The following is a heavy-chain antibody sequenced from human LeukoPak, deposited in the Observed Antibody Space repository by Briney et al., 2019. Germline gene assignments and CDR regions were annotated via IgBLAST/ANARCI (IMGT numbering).Heavy chain of an antibody. D-gene: IGHD6-6*01. CDR2: VSGSCGST. J-gene: IGHJ6*02. CDR1: GFTFSSYA. V-gene: IGHV3-23*01. Sequence: GGSLRLSCAASGFTFSSYAKSWVRQAPANGLEWVSAVSGSCGSTYYADSVKGRFTISRDNSKNTLYLQMNSLRAEDTAVYYCAKDLASQLGRGFYYYYGMDVWGQGTTVTVSS. CDR3: AKDLASQLGRGFYYYYGMDV.